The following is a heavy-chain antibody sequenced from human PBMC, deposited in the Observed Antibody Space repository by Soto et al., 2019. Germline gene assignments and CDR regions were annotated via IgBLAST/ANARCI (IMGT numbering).Heavy chain of an antibody. CDR3: ARLEGGPFDY. J-gene: IGHJ4*02. Sequence: PGESLKIACKGSGYSFTSYWLAWVRQMPGKGLEWMGSIYPGDSDTRYSPSFQGQVTISADKSISTAYLQWSSLKASDAAMYYCARLEGGPFDYWGQGALVTVSS. CDR1: GYSFTSYW. D-gene: IGHD3-16*01. V-gene: IGHV5-51*01. CDR2: IYPGDSDT.